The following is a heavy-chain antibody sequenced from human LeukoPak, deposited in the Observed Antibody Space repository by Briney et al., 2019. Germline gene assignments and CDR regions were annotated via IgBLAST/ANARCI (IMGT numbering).Heavy chain of an antibody. D-gene: IGHD3-10*01. CDR1: GLTFSNYW. Sequence: PGGSLRHSCAASGLTFSNYWMNWVRQAPGKGLEWVANIKPDGSEKYYVDSVKGRFSISRDNAKNLLYLQMNSLRAEDTAVYYCLAAGGYWGQGTLVTVSS. CDR2: IKPDGSEK. J-gene: IGHJ4*02. V-gene: IGHV3-7*01. CDR3: LAAGGY.